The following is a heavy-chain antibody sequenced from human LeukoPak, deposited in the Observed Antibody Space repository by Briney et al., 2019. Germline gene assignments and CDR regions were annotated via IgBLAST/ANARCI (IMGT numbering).Heavy chain of an antibody. CDR2: ISSSSSTI. Sequence: HPGGSLRLSCAASGFTFSSYSMNWVRQAPGKGLEWVSYISSSSSTIYYADSVKGRFTISRDNAKNSLYLQMNSLRAEDTAVYYCARDHWDSSGGYWGQGTLVTVSS. V-gene: IGHV3-48*04. CDR1: GFTFSSYS. J-gene: IGHJ4*02. CDR3: ARDHWDSSGGY. D-gene: IGHD6-19*01.